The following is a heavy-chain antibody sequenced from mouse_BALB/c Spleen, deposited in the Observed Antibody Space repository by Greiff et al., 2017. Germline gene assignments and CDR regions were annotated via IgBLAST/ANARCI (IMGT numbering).Heavy chain of an antibody. CDR3: AGNSPMDY. V-gene: IGHV14-3*02. CDR1: GFNIKDTY. D-gene: IGHD2-1*01. J-gene: IGHJ4*01. CDR2: IDPANGNT. Sequence: VQLQQSGAELVKPGASVKLSSTASGFNIKDTYMHWVKQRPEQGLEWIGRIDPANGNTKYDPKFQGKATITADTSSNTAYLQLSSLTSEDTAVYYCAGNSPMDYWGQGTSVTVSS.